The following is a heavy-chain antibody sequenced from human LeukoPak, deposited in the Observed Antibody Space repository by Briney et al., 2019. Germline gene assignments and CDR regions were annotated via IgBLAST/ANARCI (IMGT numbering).Heavy chain of an antibody. Sequence: GGSLSLSCAASGFTFDDYAMHWVRQAPGKGLEGVSLISGDGGSTYYADSVKGRFTISRDNSKNSLYLQMNSLRTEDTALYYCANSLRPSYYMDVWGKGTTVTVSS. CDR1: GFTFDDYA. V-gene: IGHV3-43*02. J-gene: IGHJ6*03. CDR2: ISGDGGST. CDR3: ANSLRPSYYMDV.